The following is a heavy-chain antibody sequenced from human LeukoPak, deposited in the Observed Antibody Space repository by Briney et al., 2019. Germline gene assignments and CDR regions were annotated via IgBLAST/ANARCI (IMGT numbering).Heavy chain of an antibody. CDR1: GGSISSGDYY. Sequence: SETLSLTCTVSGGSISSGDYYWSWIRQPPGKGLEWIGYIYYSGSTNYNPSLKSRVTISVDTSKNQFSLKLSSVTAADTAVYYCARYSGSPYYFDYWGQGTLVTVSS. CDR2: IYYSGST. V-gene: IGHV4-61*08. CDR3: ARYSGSPYYFDY. J-gene: IGHJ4*02. D-gene: IGHD1-26*01.